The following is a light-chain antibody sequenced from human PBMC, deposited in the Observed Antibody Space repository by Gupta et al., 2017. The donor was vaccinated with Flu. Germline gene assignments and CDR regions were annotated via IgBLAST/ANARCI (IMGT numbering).Light chain of an antibody. J-gene: IGKJ3*01. Sequence: EIVLTQSPATLSVSPGERATLSCRASQSVSSSYLAWYQQKPGQAPRLLIYGASSRATGIPDRFSGSGSGTEFTLTISRLEPEDFAVYYCQQYTRSPPTFGHGTKVDIK. CDR1: QSVSSSY. CDR3: QQYTRSPPT. CDR2: GAS. V-gene: IGKV3-20*01.